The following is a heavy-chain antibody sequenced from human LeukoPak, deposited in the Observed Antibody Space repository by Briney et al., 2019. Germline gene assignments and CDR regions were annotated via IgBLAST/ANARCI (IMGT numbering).Heavy chain of an antibody. V-gene: IGHV3-23*01. J-gene: IGHJ1*01. CDR3: AKDQDYSSSSH. D-gene: IGHD6-6*01. Sequence: GGSLRLSCAISGLTFHDYAMTWVRQAPGKGLEWVSAISGSGGSTYYADSVKGRFTISRDNSKNTLYLQMNSLRAEDTAVYYCAKDQDYSSSSHWGQGTLVTVSS. CDR1: GLTFHDYA. CDR2: ISGSGGST.